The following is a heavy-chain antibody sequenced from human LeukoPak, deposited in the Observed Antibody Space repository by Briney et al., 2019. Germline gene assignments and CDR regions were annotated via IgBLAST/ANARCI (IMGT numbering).Heavy chain of an antibody. CDR3: ARVDQPFMVRGAYDY. Sequence: GGSLRLSCAASGFIFNSYAMHWVRQAPGKGLEWVSSISSSSSYIYYADSVKGRFTISRDNAKNSLYLQMNSLRAEDTAVYYCARVDQPFMVRGAYDYWGQGTLVTVSS. J-gene: IGHJ4*02. CDR2: ISSSSSYI. D-gene: IGHD3-10*01. CDR1: GFIFNSYA. V-gene: IGHV3-21*01.